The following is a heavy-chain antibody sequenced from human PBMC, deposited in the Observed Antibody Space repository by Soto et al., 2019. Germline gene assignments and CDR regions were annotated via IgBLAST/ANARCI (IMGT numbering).Heavy chain of an antibody. CDR2: MNPNSGNT. V-gene: IGHV1-8*01. J-gene: IGHJ4*02. D-gene: IGHD3-3*01. CDR3: ARGRATIFGDDY. Sequence: QVQLVQYGAEVKKPGASVNVSCKASGYTFTSYDIHGVRQASGQGLEWMGWMNPNSGNTDYGQKFQGRVTMTRNTYISTAYMELSSLRSEDTAVYYCARGRATIFGDDYWGQGTLVTVSS. CDR1: GYTFTSYD.